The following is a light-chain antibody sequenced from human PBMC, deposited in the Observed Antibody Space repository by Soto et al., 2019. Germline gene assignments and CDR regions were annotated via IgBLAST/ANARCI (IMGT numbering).Light chain of an antibody. J-gene: IGLJ2*01. Sequence: QSALTQPASVSGSPRQSITISCTGTSSDVGGYNYVSWYQQHPGKAPKLMIYDVSNRPSGVSNRFSGSKSGNTASLTISGLRAEDEADYYCSSYTSSSTLVFGGGTKLTVL. CDR3: SSYTSSSTLV. CDR1: SSDVGGYNY. V-gene: IGLV2-14*01. CDR2: DVS.